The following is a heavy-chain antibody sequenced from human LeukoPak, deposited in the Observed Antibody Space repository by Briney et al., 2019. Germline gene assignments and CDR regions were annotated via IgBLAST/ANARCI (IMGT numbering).Heavy chain of an antibody. J-gene: IGHJ6*02. CDR3: AKDSEHDFWNYYYGMDV. D-gene: IGHD3-3*01. CDR1: GFTFSSYG. CDR2: ISYDGSNK. Sequence: GGSLRLSCAASGFTFSSYGMHWVRQAPGKGLEWVAVISYDGSNKYYADSVKGRFTISRDNSKNTLYLQMNSLRAEDTAAYYCAKDSEHDFWNYYYGMDVWGQGTTVTVSS. V-gene: IGHV3-30*18.